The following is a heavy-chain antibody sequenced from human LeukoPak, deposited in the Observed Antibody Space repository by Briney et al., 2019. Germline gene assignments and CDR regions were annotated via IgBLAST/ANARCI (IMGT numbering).Heavy chain of an antibody. Sequence: GGSLILSCAASGFSFNTYAMTWVRQAPEKGLQWVSTISTSGRATYYADSVEGRFTISRDNSKTTLYLQMNSLRADDTAVYYCAKARGSSVYEPFDYWGQGTQVTVSP. D-gene: IGHD5/OR15-5a*01. CDR1: GFSFNTYA. CDR2: ISTSGRAT. CDR3: AKARGSSVYEPFDY. J-gene: IGHJ4*02. V-gene: IGHV3-23*01.